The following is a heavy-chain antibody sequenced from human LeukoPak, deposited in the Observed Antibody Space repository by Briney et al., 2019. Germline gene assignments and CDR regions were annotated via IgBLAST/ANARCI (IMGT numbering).Heavy chain of an antibody. CDR1: GFTFDDYT. D-gene: IGHD2-21*02. V-gene: IGHV3-43*02. CDR3: AKTAGCGGDCYYDY. J-gene: IGHJ4*02. CDR2: ISGDGGST. Sequence: GGSLRLSCAASGFTFDDYTMHWVRQAPGKGLEWVSLISGDGGSTYYADSVKGRFTISRDNSKNSLYLQMNSLRTEDTALYYCAKTAGCGGDCYYDYRGQGTLVTVSS.